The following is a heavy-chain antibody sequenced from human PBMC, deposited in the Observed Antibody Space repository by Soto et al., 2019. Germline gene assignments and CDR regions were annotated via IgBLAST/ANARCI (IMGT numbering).Heavy chain of an antibody. D-gene: IGHD6-13*01. CDR2: ISHSGST. CDR3: ARSPSGSWSGGGAFEI. J-gene: IGHJ3*02. V-gene: IGHV4-4*02. CDR1: GASISSSNW. Sequence: QVQLQESGPGLVKPSGTLSLTCAVSGASISSSNWWTWVRQPPGKGLEGIGEISHSGSTNYNPSLQRGITIPADRSKKQFSLGLRSVTAADTAAYYCARSPSGSWSGGGAFEIWGHGTMVTVSS.